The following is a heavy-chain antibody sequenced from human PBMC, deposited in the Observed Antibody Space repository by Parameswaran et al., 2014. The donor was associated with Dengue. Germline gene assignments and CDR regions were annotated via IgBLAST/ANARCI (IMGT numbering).Heavy chain of an antibody. V-gene: IGHV3-33*01. Sequence: VRQAPGKGLEWVAVIWYDGSNKYYADSVKGRFTISRDNSKNTLYLQMNSLRAEDTAVYYCARDYIVPAAIGYYYYGMDVWGQGATVTVSS. CDR3: ARDYIVPAAIGYYYYGMDV. D-gene: IGHD2-2*01. CDR2: IWYDGSNK. J-gene: IGHJ6*02.